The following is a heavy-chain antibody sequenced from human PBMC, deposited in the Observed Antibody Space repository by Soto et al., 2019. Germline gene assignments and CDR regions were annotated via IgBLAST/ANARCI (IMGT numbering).Heavy chain of an antibody. J-gene: IGHJ4*02. CDR3: AKDPRASCGGDCQGDLFDY. CDR2: ISGSGGST. Sequence: EVQLLESGGGLVQPGGSLRLSCAASGFTFSTYAMSWVRQAPGKGLEWVSDISGSGGSTYYADSVKGRFTISRDNSKNTLYLQMNSLRPEDTAVYYCAKDPRASCGGDCQGDLFDYWGQGTLVTVSS. V-gene: IGHV3-23*01. CDR1: GFTFSTYA. D-gene: IGHD2-21*02.